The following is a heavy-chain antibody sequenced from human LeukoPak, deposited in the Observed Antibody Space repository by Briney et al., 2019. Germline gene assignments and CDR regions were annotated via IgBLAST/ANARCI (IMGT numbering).Heavy chain of an antibody. D-gene: IGHD3-22*01. CDR1: GFTFSSYE. CDR2: ISSSGSTI. Sequence: GGSLRLSCAASGFTFSSYEMNWVRQAPGKGLEWVSYISSSGSTIYYADSVKGRFTISRDNAKNSLYLQMNSLRAEDTAAYYCARDPFNYYDSSGYYQDYFDYWGQGTLVTVSS. CDR3: ARDPFNYYDSSGYYQDYFDY. V-gene: IGHV3-48*03. J-gene: IGHJ4*02.